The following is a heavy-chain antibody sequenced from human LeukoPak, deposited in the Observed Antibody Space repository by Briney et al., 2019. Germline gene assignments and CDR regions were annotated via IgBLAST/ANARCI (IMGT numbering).Heavy chain of an antibody. CDR2: IYYSGST. J-gene: IGHJ4*02. V-gene: IGHV4-59*01. D-gene: IGHD6-6*01. CDR1: GGSISSYY. Sequence: SETLSLTCAVSGGSISSYYWSWIRQPPGKGLEWIGDIYYSGSTNYNPSLKSRVTISVDTSKNQFSLKLSSVTAADTAVYYCARVPYSSSSPAFDYWGQGTLVTVSS. CDR3: ARVPYSSSSPAFDY.